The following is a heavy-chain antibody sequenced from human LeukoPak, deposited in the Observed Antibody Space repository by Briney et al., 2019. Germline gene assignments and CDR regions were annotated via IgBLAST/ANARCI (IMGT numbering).Heavy chain of an antibody. V-gene: IGHV1-46*01. CDR1: GYTFTNYF. J-gene: IGHJ4*02. CDR2: INPSGGGT. CDR3: ARGQNKCLGH. Sequence: ASVKVSCKASGYTFTNYFMHWVRQAPGQGLEWMGVINPSGGGTTYAQRFQGRVTMARDTSTSTVHMELSSLRSEDTAVYYCARGQNKCLGHWGQGTLVTVSS. D-gene: IGHD2/OR15-2a*01.